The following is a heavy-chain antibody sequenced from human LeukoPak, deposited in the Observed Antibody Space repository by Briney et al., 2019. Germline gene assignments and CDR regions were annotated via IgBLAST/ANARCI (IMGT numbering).Heavy chain of an antibody. CDR3: ANRDYVWGSYRSDYFDY. CDR1: GYTFTSYG. J-gene: IGHJ4*02. Sequence: ASVKVSCKASGYTFTSYGISWVRQAPGQGLEWMGWISAYNGNTNYAQKFQGRVTMTEDTSTDTAYMELSSLRSEDTAVYYCANRDYVWGSYRSDYFDYWGQGTLVTVSS. D-gene: IGHD3-16*02. CDR2: ISAYNGNT. V-gene: IGHV1-18*01.